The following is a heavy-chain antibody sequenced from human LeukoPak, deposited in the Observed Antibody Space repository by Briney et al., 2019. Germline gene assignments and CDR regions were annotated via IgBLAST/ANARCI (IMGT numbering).Heavy chain of an antibody. D-gene: IGHD4-23*01. CDR1: GFTFTSSG. J-gene: IGHJ3*01. CDR3: AAEGRPTVVTFRKGAVDL. Sequence: GASVRVSCKASGFTFTSSGVQWVRQARGQGLEWIGWIVVGSGITNYAQTFQERFTITRDISTSTLYMELSSLRSEDTAVYYCAAEGRPTVVTFRKGAVDLWGQGTMVTVSS. V-gene: IGHV1-58*01. CDR2: IVVGSGIT.